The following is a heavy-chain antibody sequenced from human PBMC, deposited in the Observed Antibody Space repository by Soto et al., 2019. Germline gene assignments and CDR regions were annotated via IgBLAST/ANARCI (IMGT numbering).Heavy chain of an antibody. CDR2: ISWNSGSI. D-gene: IGHD1-20*01. V-gene: IGHV3-9*01. CDR1: GFTFDDYA. J-gene: IGHJ4*02. CDR3: AKDLGGTYNWIPFDY. Sequence: EVQLVESGGGLVQPGRSLRLSCAASGFTFDDYAMHWVRQAPGKGLEWVSGISWNSGSIGYADSVKGRFTISRDNAKNSLYLQMNSLRAEDTALYYCAKDLGGTYNWIPFDYWGQGTLVTVSS.